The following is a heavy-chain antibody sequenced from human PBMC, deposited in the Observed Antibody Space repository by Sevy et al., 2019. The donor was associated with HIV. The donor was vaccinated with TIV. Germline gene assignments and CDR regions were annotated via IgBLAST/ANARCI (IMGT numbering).Heavy chain of an antibody. D-gene: IGHD3-10*01. CDR3: ARDLNKVRSLFEPKAGVRARALDY. CDR2: ISSSGSTI. Sequence: WGSLRLSCAASGFTFSDYYMSWIRQAPGKGLEWVSYISSSGSTIYYADSVKGRFTISRDNAKNSLYLQMNSLRAEDTAVYYCARDLNKVRSLFEPKAGVRARALDYWGQGTLVTVSS. CDR1: GFTFSDYY. J-gene: IGHJ4*02. V-gene: IGHV3-11*01.